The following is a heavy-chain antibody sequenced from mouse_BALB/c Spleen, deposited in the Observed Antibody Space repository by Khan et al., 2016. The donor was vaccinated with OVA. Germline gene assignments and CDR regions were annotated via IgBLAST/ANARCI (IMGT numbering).Heavy chain of an antibody. J-gene: IGHJ3*01. D-gene: IGHD2-3*01. CDR2: IDPENGNT. CDR3: SSDGYSPWFAY. V-gene: IGHV14-1*02. CDR1: GFNIKDYY. Sequence: EVQLQESGAELVRPGALVNLSCKASGFNIKDYYMHWVKQRPEQGLEWIGWIDPENGNTTYDQKFKGKASITSETSSNTAYLQLNSLKSEATAVSFCSSDGYSPWFAYWGQGTLVTVSA.